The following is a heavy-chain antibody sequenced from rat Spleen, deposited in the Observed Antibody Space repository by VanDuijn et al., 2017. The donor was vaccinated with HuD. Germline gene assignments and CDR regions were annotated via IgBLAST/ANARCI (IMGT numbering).Heavy chain of an antibody. D-gene: IGHD5-1*01. J-gene: IGHJ2*01. CDR3: VTHGTGRGYFDY. CDR1: GLTFSDYN. Sequence: EVQLVESDGGLVQPGRSLKLSCAASGLTFSDYNMAWVRQAPKKGLEWVATIIYDDSRTYYRDSVKGRFTISRDNAKSTLYLQMDSLRSEDTATYYCVTHGTGRGYFDYWGQGVMVTVSS. CDR2: IIYDDSRT. V-gene: IGHV5S10*01.